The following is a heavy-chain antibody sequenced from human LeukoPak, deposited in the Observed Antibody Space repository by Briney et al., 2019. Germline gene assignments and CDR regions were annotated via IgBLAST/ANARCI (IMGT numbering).Heavy chain of an antibody. V-gene: IGHV4-39*07. CDR2: IYHSGST. J-gene: IGHJ3*02. Sequence: PSETLSLTCTVSGGSISSSSYYWGWIRQPPGKGLEWIGEIYHSGSTNYNPSLKSRVTISVDKSKNQFSLKLSSVTPEDTAVYYCARGSNSRMLWDIWGQGTMVTVSS. CDR3: ARGSNSRMLWDI. D-gene: IGHD3-16*01. CDR1: GGSISSSSYY.